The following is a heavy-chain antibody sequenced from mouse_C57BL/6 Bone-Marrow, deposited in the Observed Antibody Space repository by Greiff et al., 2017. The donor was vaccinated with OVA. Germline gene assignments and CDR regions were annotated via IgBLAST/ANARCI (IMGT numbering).Heavy chain of an antibody. CDR3: AISEKYYYDYGQGFDY. V-gene: IGHV1-74*01. D-gene: IGHD2-4*01. Sequence: QVQLQQPGAELVKPGASVKVSCKASGYTFTSYWMHWVNQRPGQGLEWIGRIHPSDSDTNYNQKFKGKATLTVDKSSSTAYMQLSSLTSEDSAVYYCAISEKYYYDYGQGFDYWGQGTTLTVSS. J-gene: IGHJ2*01. CDR2: IHPSDSDT. CDR1: GYTFTSYW.